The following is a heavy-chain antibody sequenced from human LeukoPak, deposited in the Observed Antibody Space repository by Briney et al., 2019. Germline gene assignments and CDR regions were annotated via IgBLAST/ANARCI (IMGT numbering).Heavy chain of an antibody. D-gene: IGHD4-23*01. CDR2: ISGSGGST. CDR1: GFTFSSYA. Sequence: SGGSLRLSCAASGFTFSSYAMSWVRQAPGKGLEWVSAISGSGGSTYYADSVKGRFTISRDNSKNTLYLQMNSLRAEDTAVYYCAKTPFYYYGGNTHFDYWGQGTLVTVSS. V-gene: IGHV3-23*01. J-gene: IGHJ4*02. CDR3: AKTPFYYYGGNTHFDY.